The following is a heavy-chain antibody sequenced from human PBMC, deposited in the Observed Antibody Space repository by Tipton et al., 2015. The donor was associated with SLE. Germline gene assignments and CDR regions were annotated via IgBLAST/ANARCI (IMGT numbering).Heavy chain of an antibody. CDR3: ASRKDGYNDAFDI. CDR2: IYYSGST. CDR1: GGSISSYC. Sequence: TLSLTCTVSGGSISSYCWSWIRQPPGKGLEWIGCIYYSGSTNYNPSLKSRVTMSVDTSKNHFSLKLNSVTAADTVVYYCASRKDGYNDAFDIWGQGTMVTVSS. D-gene: IGHD5-24*01. V-gene: IGHV4-59*01. J-gene: IGHJ3*02.